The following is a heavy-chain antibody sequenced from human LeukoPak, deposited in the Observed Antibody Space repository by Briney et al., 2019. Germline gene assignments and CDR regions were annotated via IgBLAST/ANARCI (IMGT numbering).Heavy chain of an antibody. CDR1: GSTFSSYA. J-gene: IGHJ4*02. D-gene: IGHD2-2*01. Sequence: AGGSLRLSCAASGSTFSSYAMHWVRQAPGKGLEWVAVISYDGSNKYYADSVKGRFTISRDNSKNTLYLQMNSLRAEDTAVYYCAKGYCSSTSCYPGSGYWGQGTLVTVSS. CDR3: AKGYCSSTSCYPGSGY. V-gene: IGHV3-30-3*01. CDR2: ISYDGSNK.